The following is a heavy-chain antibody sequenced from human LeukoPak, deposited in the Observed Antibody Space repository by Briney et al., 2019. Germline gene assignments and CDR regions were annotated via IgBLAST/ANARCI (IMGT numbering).Heavy chain of an antibody. V-gene: IGHV1-46*01. D-gene: IGHD6-13*01. CDR2: INAGVGTT. J-gene: IGHJ3*02. CDR1: GYTFTSYY. Sequence: GSLKVSCKASGYTFTSYYMHWVRQAPGQELEWMGIINAGVGTTSYAQKFQGRVTMTRDTSTSTVYMELSSLRSEDTAVYYCARVAAAFAFDIWGQGTMVTLSS. CDR3: ARVAAAFAFDI.